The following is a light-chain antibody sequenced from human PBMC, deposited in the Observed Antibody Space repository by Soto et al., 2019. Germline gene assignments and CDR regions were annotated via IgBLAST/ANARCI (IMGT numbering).Light chain of an antibody. CDR1: SSDIGGYYY. V-gene: IGLV2-14*01. CDR2: QVS. CDR3: TSYSSSSTFYV. J-gene: IGLJ1*01. Sequence: PGQSITISCTGTSSDIGGYYYVSWYQHHPGKAPKLMIYQVSNRPSGVSNRFSGSKSGNTASLTISGLQAEDEADYYCTSYSSSSTFYVFGTGTKGTVL.